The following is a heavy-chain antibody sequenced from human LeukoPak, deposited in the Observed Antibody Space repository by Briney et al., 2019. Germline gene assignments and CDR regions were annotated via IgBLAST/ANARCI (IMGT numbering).Heavy chain of an antibody. CDR3: ARQNTGQLDY. CDR1: GYTFTDYY. Sequence: ASPKVSCRAPGYTFTDYYMQSVRQAPGEGLEWMGCINAKSGDTKYAQKFQARVSITRDTSITTTYMEVSRLSSDDTAVYYCARQNTGQLDYWGQGTLVTVSS. J-gene: IGHJ4*02. D-gene: IGHD2-8*02. V-gene: IGHV1-2*02. CDR2: INAKSGDT.